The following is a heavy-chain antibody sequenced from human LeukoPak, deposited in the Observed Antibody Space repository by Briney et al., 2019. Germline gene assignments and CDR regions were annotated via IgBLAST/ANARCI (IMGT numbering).Heavy chain of an antibody. Sequence: GSLRLSCAASGFTVSSNYMSWVRQPPGKGLEWIGEINHSGSTNYNPSLKSRVTISVDTSKNQFSLKLSSVTAADTAVYYCARGRSSSWYHRFAFDIWGQGTMVTVSS. D-gene: IGHD6-13*01. V-gene: IGHV4-34*01. J-gene: IGHJ3*02. CDR1: GFTVSSNY. CDR2: INHSGST. CDR3: ARGRSSSWYHRFAFDI.